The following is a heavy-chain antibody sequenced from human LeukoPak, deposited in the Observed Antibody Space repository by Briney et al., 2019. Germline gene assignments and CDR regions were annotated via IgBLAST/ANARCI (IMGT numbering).Heavy chain of an antibody. CDR1: GFTFSSYA. Sequence: GGSLRFSCAASGFTFSSYAMSWVRQAPGKGLEWVSAISGSGGSTYYADSVKGRFTISRDNSKNTLYLQMNSLRAEDTAVYYCAIYSGYDYFDYWGQGTLVTVSS. V-gene: IGHV3-23*01. CDR2: ISGSGGST. J-gene: IGHJ4*02. CDR3: AIYSGYDYFDY. D-gene: IGHD5-12*01.